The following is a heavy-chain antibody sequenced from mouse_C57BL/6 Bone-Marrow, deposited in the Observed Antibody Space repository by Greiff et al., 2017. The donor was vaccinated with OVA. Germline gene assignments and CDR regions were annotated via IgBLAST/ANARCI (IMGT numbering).Heavy chain of an antibody. CDR1: GYTFTSYW. CDR2: IDPSDSYT. J-gene: IGHJ2*01. Sequence: QVQLQQPGAEPVKPGASVKLSCKASGYTFTSYWMQWVKQRPGQGLEWIGEIDPSDSYTNYNQKFKGKATLTVDTSSSTAYMQLSSLTSEDSAVYYCARTPFYDPFDYWGQGTTLTVSS. V-gene: IGHV1-50*01. CDR3: ARTPFYDPFDY. D-gene: IGHD2-12*01.